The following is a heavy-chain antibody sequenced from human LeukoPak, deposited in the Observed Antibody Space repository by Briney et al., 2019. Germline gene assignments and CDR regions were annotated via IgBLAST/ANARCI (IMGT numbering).Heavy chain of an antibody. D-gene: IGHD3-10*01. CDR3: TTDYYGSGSYPDAFDI. Sequence: GGSLTLSCAASGFTFSSAWMSWVRPAPSKGLEWVGRIKSKTDGGTTDYAAPVKGRLTISRDDSKNTLYLQMNSLNTEDTAVYYCTTDYYGSGSYPDAFDIWGRGTMVTVSS. J-gene: IGHJ3*02. CDR1: GFTFSSAW. CDR2: IKSKTDGGTT. V-gene: IGHV3-15*01.